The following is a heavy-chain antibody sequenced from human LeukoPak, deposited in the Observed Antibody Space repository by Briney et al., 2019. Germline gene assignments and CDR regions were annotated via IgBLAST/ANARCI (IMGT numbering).Heavy chain of an antibody. CDR1: GGSFSGDY. CDR2: INHSGST. Sequence: PSETLSLTCAVYGGSFSGDYWSWIRQPPGKGLEWIGEINHSGSTNYNPSLKSRVTISVDTSKNQFSLKLSSVTAADTAVYYCARGRYRHYYGSGSPPNDAFDIWGQGTMVTVSS. D-gene: IGHD3-10*01. CDR3: ARGRYRHYYGSGSPPNDAFDI. J-gene: IGHJ3*02. V-gene: IGHV4-34*01.